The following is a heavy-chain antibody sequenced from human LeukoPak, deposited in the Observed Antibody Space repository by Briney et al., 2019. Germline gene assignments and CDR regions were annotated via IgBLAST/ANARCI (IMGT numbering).Heavy chain of an antibody. V-gene: IGHV4-59*08. J-gene: IGHJ4*02. CDR3: ARLSSSWYDSSGWYFDY. Sequence: SETLSLTCTVSGGSISSYYWSWIRQPPGKGLEWIGYIYYSGSTNYNPSLKSRVTISVDTSKNQFSLKLSSVTAADTAVYYCARLSSSWYDSSGWYFDYWGQGTLVTVSS. D-gene: IGHD6-13*01. CDR2: IYYSGST. CDR1: GGSISSYY.